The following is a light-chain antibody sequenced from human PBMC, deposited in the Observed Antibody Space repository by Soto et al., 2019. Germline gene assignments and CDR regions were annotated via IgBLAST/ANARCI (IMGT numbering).Light chain of an antibody. Sequence: EIVMTQSPATLSLSPGERATLSCRASQSVSSNLAWYQQKPGQAPRLLIYAASIRATGIPDRFSGSGSGTDFTLTISRLEPEDFAVYYCQQYGSSGTFGQGTKVDIK. CDR1: QSVSSN. J-gene: IGKJ1*01. CDR3: QQYGSSGT. CDR2: AAS. V-gene: IGKV3-20*01.